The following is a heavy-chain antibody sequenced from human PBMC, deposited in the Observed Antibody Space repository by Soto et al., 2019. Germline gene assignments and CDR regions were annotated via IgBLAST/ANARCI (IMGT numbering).Heavy chain of an antibody. D-gene: IGHD3-22*01. Sequence: GGSLRLSCAASGFTFSSYARSWVRPAPGKGLEWVSAISGSGGSTYYADSVKGRFTISRDNSKNTLYLQMNSLRAEDTAVYYCAKDGVGYYDSSGYGFDYWGQGTLVTVSS. CDR1: GFTFSSYA. CDR2: ISGSGGST. V-gene: IGHV3-23*01. CDR3: AKDGVGYYDSSGYGFDY. J-gene: IGHJ4*02.